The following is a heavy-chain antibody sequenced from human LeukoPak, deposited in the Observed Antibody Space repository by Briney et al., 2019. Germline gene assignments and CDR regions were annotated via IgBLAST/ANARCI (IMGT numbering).Heavy chain of an antibody. J-gene: IGHJ5*02. D-gene: IGHD6-6*01. CDR1: GYTFTSYD. V-gene: IGHV1-8*01. CDR3: ARYSSSSTPDFDP. CDR2: MNPNGGNT. Sequence: GASVKVSCKASGYTFTSYDINWVRQATGQGLEWMGWMNPNGGNTGHAQKFQGRVTMTRNTSISTAYMELSSLRSEDTAVYYCARYSSSSTPDFDPWGQGTLVTVSS.